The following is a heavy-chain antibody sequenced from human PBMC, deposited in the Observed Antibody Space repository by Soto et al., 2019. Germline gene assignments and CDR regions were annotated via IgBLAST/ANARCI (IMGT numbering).Heavy chain of an antibody. D-gene: IGHD2-2*01. CDR3: ARSQGSSTSLEIYYYYYYGMDV. V-gene: IGHV1-69*01. CDR2: IIPISDTT. Sequence: QVQLVQSGAEVKKPGSSVKVSCKASGGNFSSYAISWVRQAPGQGLEWMGGIIPISDTTNYAQKFQGRVTITADESTRTAYMELSSLRSEDTAVYYCARSQGSSTSLEIYYYYYYGMDVWGQGTTVTVSS. CDR1: GGNFSSYA. J-gene: IGHJ6*02.